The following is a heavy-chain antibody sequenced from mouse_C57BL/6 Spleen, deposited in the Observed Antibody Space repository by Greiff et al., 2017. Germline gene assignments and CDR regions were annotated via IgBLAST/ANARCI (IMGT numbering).Heavy chain of an antibody. CDR1: GYTFTDYY. Sequence: EVKLQESGPVLVKPGASVKMSCKASGYTFTDYYMNWVKQSHGKSLEWIGVINPYNGGTSYNQKFKGKATLTVDKSSSTAYMELNSLTSEDSAVYYCARGYYGSPWYFDVWGTGTTVTVSS. D-gene: IGHD1-1*01. J-gene: IGHJ1*03. CDR3: ARGYYGSPWYFDV. CDR2: INPYNGGT. V-gene: IGHV1-19*01.